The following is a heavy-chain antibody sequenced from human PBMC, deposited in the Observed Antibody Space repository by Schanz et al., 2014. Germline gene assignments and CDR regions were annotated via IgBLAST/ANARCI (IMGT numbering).Heavy chain of an antibody. Sequence: QVQLVQSGAEVKKPGASVKVSCKTSGYTFSSYGITWVRQAPGQGLEWMGWITAYNGDTNYALKLQGRVTMTTDTSTGTAYMELSSLRSEDTAVYYCARGYGDSPTDFWGQGTLVTVSS. CDR3: ARGYGDSPTDF. CDR1: GYTFSSYG. CDR2: ITAYNGDT. J-gene: IGHJ4*02. D-gene: IGHD4-17*01. V-gene: IGHV1-18*01.